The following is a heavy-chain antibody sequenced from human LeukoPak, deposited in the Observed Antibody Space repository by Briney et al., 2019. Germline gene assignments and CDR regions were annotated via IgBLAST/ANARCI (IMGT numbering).Heavy chain of an antibody. J-gene: IGHJ4*02. CDR3: ARIRITMVRGVIMVNYYFDY. V-gene: IGHV4-59*06. Sequence: SETLSLTCTVSGGSISSYYWSWIRQHPGKGLEWIGYIYYSGSTYYNPSLKSRVTISVDTSKNQFSLKLSSVTAADTAVYYCARIRITMVRGVIMVNYYFDYWGQGTLVTVSS. CDR2: IYYSGST. D-gene: IGHD3-10*01. CDR1: GGSISSYY.